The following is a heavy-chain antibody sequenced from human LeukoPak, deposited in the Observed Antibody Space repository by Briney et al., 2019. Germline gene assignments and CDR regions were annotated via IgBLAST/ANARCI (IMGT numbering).Heavy chain of an antibody. D-gene: IGHD4-17*01. CDR3: ARDRADDYGDYDRWFDP. Sequence: PSETLSLTCTVSGGSISSSSYYWGWIRQPPGKGLEWIGSIYYSGSTNYNPSLKSRVTISVDTSKNQFSLKLSSVTAADTAVYYCARDRADDYGDYDRWFDPWGQGTLVTVSS. J-gene: IGHJ5*02. CDR2: IYYSGST. CDR1: GGSISSSSYY. V-gene: IGHV4-39*07.